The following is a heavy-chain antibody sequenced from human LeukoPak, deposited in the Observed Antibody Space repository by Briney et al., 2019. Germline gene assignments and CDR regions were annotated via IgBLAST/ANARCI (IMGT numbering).Heavy chain of an antibody. Sequence: SVKVSCKASGYTFTSYDISWVRQAPGQGLEWMGRIIPIFGTANYAQKFQGRVTITTDESTSTAYMELSSLRSEDTAVYYCARELGTYYYDSSGYYAHFDYWGQGTLVTVSS. J-gene: IGHJ4*02. V-gene: IGHV1-69*05. CDR3: ARELGTYYYDSSGYYAHFDY. CDR1: GYTFTSYD. D-gene: IGHD3-22*01. CDR2: IIPIFGTA.